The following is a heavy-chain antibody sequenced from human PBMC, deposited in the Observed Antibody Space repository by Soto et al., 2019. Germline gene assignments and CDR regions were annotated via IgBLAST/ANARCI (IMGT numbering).Heavy chain of an antibody. CDR2: VSPKSGNT. D-gene: IGHD1-1*01. J-gene: IGHJ1*01. CDR3: ARGRTVSSIGPLLV. CDR1: GYNFLNFG. V-gene: IGHV1-18*01. Sequence: QIPLVQSGAEVKKPGASVKVSCKASGYNFLNFGVIWVRQAPGQGLEWMGWVSPKSGNTDYARKVQGRVTMTTDTSTTTAYMELRGLRSDDTAVYYCARGRTVSSIGPLLVWGQGTLVSVSS.